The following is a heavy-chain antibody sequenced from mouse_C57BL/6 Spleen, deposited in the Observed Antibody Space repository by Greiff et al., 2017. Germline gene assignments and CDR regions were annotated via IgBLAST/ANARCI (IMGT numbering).Heavy chain of an antibody. D-gene: IGHD2-4*01. CDR3: ARGEDYDYDWFAY. V-gene: IGHV1-52*01. CDR1: GYTFTSYW. Sequence: QVQLQQPGAELVRPGSSVKLSCKASGYTFTSYWMHWVKQRPIQGLEWIGNIDPSDSETHYNQKFKDKATLTVDNSSSTAYMQLSSLTSEDSAVYYCARGEDYDYDWFAYWGQGTLVTVSA. J-gene: IGHJ3*01. CDR2: IDPSDSET.